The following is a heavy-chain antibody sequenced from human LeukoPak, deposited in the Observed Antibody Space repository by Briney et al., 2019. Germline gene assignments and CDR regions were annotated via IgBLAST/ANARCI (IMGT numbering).Heavy chain of an antibody. CDR3: ASGLQHYYGDYAVDY. Sequence: ASVTVSFKASGYTFTSYDINWVRQAPGQGLEWMGWMNPNSGNTGYAQKFQGRVTMTRNTSISTAYMELSSLRSEDTAVYYCASGLQHYYGDYAVDYWGQGTLVTVSS. J-gene: IGHJ4*02. V-gene: IGHV1-8*01. CDR1: GYTFTSYD. D-gene: IGHD4-17*01. CDR2: MNPNSGNT.